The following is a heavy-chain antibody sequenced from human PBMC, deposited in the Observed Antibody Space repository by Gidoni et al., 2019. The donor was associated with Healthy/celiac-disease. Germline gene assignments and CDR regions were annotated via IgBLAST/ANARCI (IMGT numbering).Heavy chain of an antibody. Sequence: EVQLVESGGGLVKRGGSLSLSCAASGFTSSSYSMNWVRQAPGKGLEWVSSISSSSSYIYYADSVKGRFTISRDNAKNSLYLQMNSLRAEDTAVYYCARVEYYGSGSFDYWGQGTLVTVSS. J-gene: IGHJ4*02. CDR3: ARVEYYGSGSFDY. V-gene: IGHV3-21*01. CDR1: GFTSSSYS. CDR2: ISSSSSYI. D-gene: IGHD3-10*01.